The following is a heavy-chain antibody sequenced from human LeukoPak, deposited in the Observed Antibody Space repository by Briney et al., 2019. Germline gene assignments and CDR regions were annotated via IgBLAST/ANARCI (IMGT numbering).Heavy chain of an antibody. CDR3: ARGLDYDFWSGSLGYYYYMDV. Sequence: PSETLSLTCTVSGGSISSSSYYWGWIRQPPGKGLEWIGSIYYSGSTYYNPSLKSRVTISVDTSKNQFSLKLSSVTAADTAVYYCARGLDYDFWSGSLGYYYYMDVWGKGTTVTVSS. CDR1: GGSISSSSYY. D-gene: IGHD3-3*01. J-gene: IGHJ6*03. CDR2: IYYSGST. V-gene: IGHV4-39*07.